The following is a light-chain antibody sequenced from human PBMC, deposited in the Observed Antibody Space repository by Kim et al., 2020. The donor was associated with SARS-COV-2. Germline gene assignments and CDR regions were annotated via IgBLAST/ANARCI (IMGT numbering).Light chain of an antibody. CDR2: GAS. Sequence: DIQMTQSPSSLSASVGDRVTMTCRASQDISAYLAWYQQKPGKVPRLLIYGASTLHSGVPSRFSGGGSGTDFTLTISGLQREDVAAYYCQKYNIAPHTFGPGTKVDIK. CDR1: QDISAY. CDR3: QKYNIAPHT. J-gene: IGKJ3*01. V-gene: IGKV1-27*01.